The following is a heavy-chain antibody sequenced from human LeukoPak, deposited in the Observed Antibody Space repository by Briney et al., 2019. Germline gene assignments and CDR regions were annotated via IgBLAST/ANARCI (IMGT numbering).Heavy chain of an antibody. V-gene: IGHV4-4*07. J-gene: IGHJ4*02. CDR3: AREAAEQQRAFDC. CDR2: IYTSGSS. D-gene: IGHD6-13*01. CDR1: GGSISSYY. Sequence: SETLSLTCTVSGGSISSYYWNWIRQPAGKGLEWIGRIYTSGSSNYNPSLKSRVTMSVDTSKNQFSLKLGSVTAADTAVYYCAREAAEQQRAFDCWGRGTLVTVSS.